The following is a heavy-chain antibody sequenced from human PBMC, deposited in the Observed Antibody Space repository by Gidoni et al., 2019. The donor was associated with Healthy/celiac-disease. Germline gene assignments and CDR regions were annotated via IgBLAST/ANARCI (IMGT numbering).Heavy chain of an antibody. J-gene: IGHJ4*02. CDR3: ARAPYDSSGYLPA. CDR1: GFTSSSYA. Sequence: QVQLVESGGGVVQPGRSLRPSCAASGFTSSSYAMHWVRQAPGKGLEWVAVISYDGSNKYYADSVKGRFTISRDNSKNTLYLQMNSLRAEDTAVYYCARAPYDSSGYLPAWGQGTLVTVSS. D-gene: IGHD3-22*01. V-gene: IGHV3-30-3*01. CDR2: ISYDGSNK.